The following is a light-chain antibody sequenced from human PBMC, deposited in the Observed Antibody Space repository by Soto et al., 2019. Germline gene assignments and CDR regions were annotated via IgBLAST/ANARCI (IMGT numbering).Light chain of an antibody. CDR2: DAS. V-gene: IGKV3-20*01. CDR1: QSVKNNY. Sequence: EIVLKQSPDTLSLSPGERATLSCRASQSVKNNYLAWYQQKPGQAPRFLIYDASSRATGIPDRFSGSGSGTDFTLTSSRLEPEDFAVYYCQQYGSTPLTFGGGTKVDIK. CDR3: QQYGSTPLT. J-gene: IGKJ4*01.